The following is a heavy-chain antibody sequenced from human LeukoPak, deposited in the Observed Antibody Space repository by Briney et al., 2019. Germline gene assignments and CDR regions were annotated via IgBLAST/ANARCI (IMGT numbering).Heavy chain of an antibody. V-gene: IGHV1-18*04. CDR2: ISPYNGNT. Sequence: GASVKVSCKASGYTFTGYYMHWVRQAPGQGLEWMGWISPYNGNTKYVQKLQGRVTMTTDTSTSTAYMELRSLRSDDTAVYYCASDVGYCRSTSCYGLYYWGQGTLVTVSS. J-gene: IGHJ4*02. D-gene: IGHD2-2*01. CDR3: ASDVGYCRSTSCYGLYY. CDR1: GYTFTGYY.